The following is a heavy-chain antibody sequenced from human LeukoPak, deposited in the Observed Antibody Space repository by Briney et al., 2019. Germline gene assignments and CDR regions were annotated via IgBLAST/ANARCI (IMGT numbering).Heavy chain of an antibody. J-gene: IGHJ4*02. CDR1: GFTFSSYA. V-gene: IGHV3-30*04. CDR3: ARERGYSSSLDY. Sequence: GGSLRLSCAASGFTFSSYAMHWVRQAPGKGLEWVAVTSYDGSNKYYADSVKGRFTISRDNSKNTLYLQMNSLRAEDTAVYYCARERGYSSSLDYWGQGTLVTVSS. CDR2: TSYDGSNK. D-gene: IGHD5-18*01.